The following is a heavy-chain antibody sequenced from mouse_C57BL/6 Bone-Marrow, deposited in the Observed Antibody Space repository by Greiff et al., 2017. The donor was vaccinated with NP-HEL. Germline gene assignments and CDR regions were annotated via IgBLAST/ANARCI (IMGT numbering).Heavy chain of an antibody. D-gene: IGHD1-1*01. CDR2: ISDGGSYT. V-gene: IGHV5-4*01. J-gene: IGHJ1*03. CDR3: ARDPYYYSYWYFDV. Sequence: DVKLVESGGGLVKPGGSLKLSCAASGFTFSSYAMSWVRQTPEKRLEWVATISDGGSYTYYPDNVKGRFTISRDNAKNNLYLQMSHLKSEDTAMYYCARDPYYYSYWYFDVWGTGTTVTVSS. CDR1: GFTFSSYA.